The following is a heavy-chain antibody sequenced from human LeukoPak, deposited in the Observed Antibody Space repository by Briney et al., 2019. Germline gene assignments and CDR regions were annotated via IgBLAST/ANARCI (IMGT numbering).Heavy chain of an antibody. CDR2: DASSTTST. J-gene: IGHJ6*03. V-gene: IGHV3-23*01. D-gene: IGHD2-8*02. CDR1: EFSISHYA. CDR3: SKAPLETCTGAVCYYLDV. Sequence: GGSLRLSCKASEFSISHYAMSWVRQAPGKGLEWVSADASSTTSTYYAKSVRGRFTISRDNSMNTVYLQMYSLRVDDTAVYYCSKAPLETCTGAVCYYLDVWGKGTTVIVSS.